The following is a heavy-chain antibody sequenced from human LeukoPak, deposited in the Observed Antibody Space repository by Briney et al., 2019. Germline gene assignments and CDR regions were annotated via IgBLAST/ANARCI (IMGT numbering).Heavy chain of an antibody. CDR2: HMSKGGGETA. Sequence: PGGSLRLSCATSGFNFNDAWMSWVRQAPGGGLEWVGRHMSKGGGETADYGAAVKGRFTISRDDSKRTLYLQMNSLKNEDTAVYFCSWELDVSFGRRLESWGQGTLVTVAS. V-gene: IGHV3-15*01. J-gene: IGHJ4*02. CDR3: SWELDVSFGRRLES. D-gene: IGHD1-1*01. CDR1: GFNFNDAW.